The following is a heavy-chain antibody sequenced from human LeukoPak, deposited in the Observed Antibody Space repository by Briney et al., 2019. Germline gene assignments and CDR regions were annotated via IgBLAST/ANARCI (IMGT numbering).Heavy chain of an antibody. Sequence: PSETLSLTCIVSGASIRSYYWSWIRQPPGKGPEWIGYVYYTGSTNYNPSLKSRVTISVDTSKNQFSLKLSSVTAADPAVYYCARVDVEAARMYYFDYWGQGTLVTVSS. D-gene: IGHD6-6*01. CDR2: VYYTGST. CDR3: ARVDVEAARMYYFDY. V-gene: IGHV4-59*12. CDR1: GASIRSYY. J-gene: IGHJ4*02.